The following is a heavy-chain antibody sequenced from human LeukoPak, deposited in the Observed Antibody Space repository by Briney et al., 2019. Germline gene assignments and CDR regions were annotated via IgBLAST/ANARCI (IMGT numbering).Heavy chain of an antibody. CDR2: IKYDGSAT. CDR1: EFSFIRYW. J-gene: IGHJ4*02. D-gene: IGHD2-2*03. CDR3: AMDINGDLFHV. V-gene: IGHV3-74*01. Sequence: GGSLRLSCVGSEFSFIRYWMHWIRQAPEKGLEWVSTIKYDGSATTFADSVKGRFSISTDSAKNTAYLQMNSLRVEDTAIYYCAMDINGDLFHVWGQGTLVTVSS.